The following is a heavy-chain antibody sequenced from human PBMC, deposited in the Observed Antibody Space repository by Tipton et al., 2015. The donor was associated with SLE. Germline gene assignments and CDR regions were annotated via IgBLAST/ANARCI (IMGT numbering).Heavy chain of an antibody. CDR1: GFTFSNYW. CDR2: IKQDGSEK. CDR3: AYGDAFDI. J-gene: IGHJ3*02. D-gene: IGHD3-10*01. V-gene: IGHV3-7*03. Sequence: AVSGFTFSNYWMSWVRQAPGKGLEWVANIKQDGSEKYYVDSVKGRFTISRDNAKNSLYLQMNSLRAEDTAVYYCAYGDAFDIWGQGTMVTVPS.